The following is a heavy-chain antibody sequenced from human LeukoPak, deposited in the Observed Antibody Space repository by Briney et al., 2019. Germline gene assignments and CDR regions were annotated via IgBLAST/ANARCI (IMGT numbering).Heavy chain of an antibody. J-gene: IGHJ2*01. V-gene: IGHV3-7*03. Sequence: GGSLRLPCAASGFIFNNYWMSWVRQAPGKGLEWVANIKQDGNEKYYVDSVKGRFTISRDNAKNSLYLQMNSLRAEDTAVYYCARLQYYDFWSGYPYWYFDLWGRGTLVTVSS. CDR1: GFIFNNYW. CDR3: ARLQYYDFWSGYPYWYFDL. D-gene: IGHD3-3*01. CDR2: IKQDGNEK.